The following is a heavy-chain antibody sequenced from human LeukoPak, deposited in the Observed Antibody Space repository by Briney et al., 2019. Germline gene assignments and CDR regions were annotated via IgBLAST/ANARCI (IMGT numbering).Heavy chain of an antibody. J-gene: IGHJ4*02. CDR2: IYNSGST. CDR3: ARSLTVVGPYYFDY. CDR1: GDSINHYY. V-gene: IGHV4-59*01. Sequence: SETLSLTCTVSGDSINHYYWSWSRQSPGKGLEWIGYIYNSGSTTYNPSLESRVTISGDTSKNQFSLKLTSVTAADTAVYFCARSLTVVGPYYFDYWGQGTLVTVSS. D-gene: IGHD6-19*01.